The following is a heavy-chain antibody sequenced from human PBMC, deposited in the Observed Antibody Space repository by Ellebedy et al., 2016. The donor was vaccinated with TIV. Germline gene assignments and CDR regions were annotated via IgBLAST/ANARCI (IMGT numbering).Heavy chain of an antibody. V-gene: IGHV4-59*01. CDR3: ARKRDGSYIDY. D-gene: IGHD2-15*01. CDR1: GGSISSDY. J-gene: IGHJ4*02. CDR2: IYYSGRT. Sequence: GSLRLSXTVSGGSISSDYWNWIRQPPGKGLEWIGFIYYSGRTNYNPSLKSRVTISVDTSKNQFSLKLNSVTAADTAVYYCARKRDGSYIDYWGQGTLVTVSS.